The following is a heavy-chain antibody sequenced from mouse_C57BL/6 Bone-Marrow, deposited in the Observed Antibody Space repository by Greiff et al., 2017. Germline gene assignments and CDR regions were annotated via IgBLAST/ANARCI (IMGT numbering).Heavy chain of an antibody. CDR2: TYPRSGNT. CDR3: ARSPLYDYDDY. Sequence: VQRVESGAELARPGASVKLSCKASGYTFTSYGISWVKQRTGQGLEWIGETYPRSGNTYYNEKFKGQATLTADKSSSTAYMELRSLTSEDSAVYFCARSPLYDYDDYWGQGTTLTVSS. D-gene: IGHD2-4*01. CDR1: GYTFTSYG. V-gene: IGHV1-81*01. J-gene: IGHJ2*01.